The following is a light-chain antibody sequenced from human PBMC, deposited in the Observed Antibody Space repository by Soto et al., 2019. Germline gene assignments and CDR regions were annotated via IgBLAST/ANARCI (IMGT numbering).Light chain of an antibody. J-gene: IGKJ3*01. CDR2: GAS. CDR1: QSVSSSY. Sequence: VFSQYPGTLSFSPGERATLSCRASQSVSSSYLAWYQQKPGQAPRLLIYGASSRATGIPDRFSGSGSGTDFTLTISRLEPEDFAVYYCQQRGNWPPGFTFGPGTKVDIK. V-gene: IGKV3D-20*02. CDR3: QQRGNWPPGFT.